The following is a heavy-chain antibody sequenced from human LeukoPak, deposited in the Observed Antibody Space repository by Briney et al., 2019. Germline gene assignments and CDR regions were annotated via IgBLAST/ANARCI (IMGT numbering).Heavy chain of an antibody. V-gene: IGHV1-69*08. J-gene: IGHJ5*02. CDR2: ITPVIETA. CDR3: ARVNLRGSNYNWFDP. Sequence: AASVKVSCKTSGGTFLSHIFSWVRQAPGHGLEWIGKITPVIETAKYAQTFQGRVSIYTDKDTTTVYMDLSGLRPDDTADYYCARVNLRGSNYNWFDPWGQGTRVIVSS. D-gene: IGHD3-10*01. CDR1: GGTFLSHI.